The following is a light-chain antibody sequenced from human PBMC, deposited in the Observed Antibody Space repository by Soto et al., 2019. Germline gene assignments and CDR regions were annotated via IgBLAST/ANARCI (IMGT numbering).Light chain of an antibody. Sequence: QAVVTQPPSASGTPGQRVTISCSGTTSNIGTNYVYWYQQLPGMAPKLVMYSTDRRPSGVPGRFSGSKSGTSAFLAITGLRSEDEANYYCSAWDDSLSGPVFCGGTKLTVL. CDR1: TSNIGTNY. CDR2: STD. V-gene: IGLV1-47*02. CDR3: SAWDDSLSGPV. J-gene: IGLJ2*01.